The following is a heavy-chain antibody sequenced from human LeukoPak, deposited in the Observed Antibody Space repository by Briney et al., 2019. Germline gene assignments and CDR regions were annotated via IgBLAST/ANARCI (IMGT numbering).Heavy chain of an antibody. J-gene: IGHJ4*02. CDR1: GYTFTSHY. V-gene: IGHV1-46*01. Sequence: ASMKVSCKASGYTFTSHYINWVRQAPGQGLEWMGIINPNSGITDYAQKFRGRVILTRDTSTSTFYMELSSLTSEDTAVYYCAGSEYYGSGSFDYWGQGTLVTVSS. D-gene: IGHD3-10*01. CDR3: AGSEYYGSGSFDY. CDR2: INPNSGIT.